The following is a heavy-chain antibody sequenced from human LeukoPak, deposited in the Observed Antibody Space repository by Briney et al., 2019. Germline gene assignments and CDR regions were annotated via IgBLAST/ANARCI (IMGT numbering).Heavy chain of an antibody. D-gene: IGHD6-19*01. Sequence: ASVKVSCKASGYTFTSYAMHWVRQAPGQRLEWMGWINAGNGNTKYSQKFQGRVTMTRNTSISTAYMELSSLRSEDTAVYYCARGKAEQWVDYWGQGTLVTVSS. V-gene: IGHV1-3*01. CDR1: GYTFTSYA. CDR2: INAGNGNT. CDR3: ARGKAEQWVDY. J-gene: IGHJ4*02.